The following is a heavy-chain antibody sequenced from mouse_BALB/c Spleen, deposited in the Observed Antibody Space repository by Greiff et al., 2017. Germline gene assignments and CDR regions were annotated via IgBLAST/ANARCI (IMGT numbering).Heavy chain of an antibody. V-gene: IGHV1S81*02. J-gene: IGHJ4*01. CDR1: GYTFTSYY. Sequence: QVQLQQSGAELVKPGASVKLSCKASGYTFTSYYMYWVKQRPGQGLEWIGEINPSNGGTNFNEKFKSKATLTVDKSSSTAYMQLSSLTSEDSAVYYCTRSAPYAMDDWGQGTSVTVSS. CDR2: INPSNGGT. CDR3: TRSAPYAMDD.